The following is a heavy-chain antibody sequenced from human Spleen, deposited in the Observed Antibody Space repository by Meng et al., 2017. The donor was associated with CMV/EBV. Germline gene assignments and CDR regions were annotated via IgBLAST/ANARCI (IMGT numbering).Heavy chain of an antibody. Sequence: QVLLVQSGAEVKKPGASVKVSCRTSGYLFTSYDINWVRQAPGQGLEWMGWISAYNGNTNYAQKLQGRVTMTTDTSTSTAYMELRSLRSDDTAVYYCARGYYDSSGPYRGDWFDPWGQGTLVTVSS. V-gene: IGHV1-18*01. CDR2: ISAYNGNT. J-gene: IGHJ5*02. CDR3: ARGYYDSSGPYRGDWFDP. D-gene: IGHD3-22*01. CDR1: GYLFTSYD.